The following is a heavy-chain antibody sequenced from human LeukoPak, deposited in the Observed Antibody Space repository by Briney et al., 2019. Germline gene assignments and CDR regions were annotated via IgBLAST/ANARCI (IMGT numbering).Heavy chain of an antibody. Sequence: SETLSLTCAVYGGSFSGYYWSWLRQPPGKGLEWIGEINHRGSTTYNPSLKSRVTISADTSRNQFSLNLSSVTAADTAVYYCARGIAAAGTTYYYYGMDVGGRGTTVTVSS. V-gene: IGHV4-34*01. CDR3: ARGIAAAGTTYYYYGMDV. CDR1: GGSFSGYY. CDR2: INHRGST. J-gene: IGHJ6*02. D-gene: IGHD6-13*01.